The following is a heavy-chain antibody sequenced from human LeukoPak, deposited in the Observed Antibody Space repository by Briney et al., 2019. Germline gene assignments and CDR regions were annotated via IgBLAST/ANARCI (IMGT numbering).Heavy chain of an antibody. J-gene: IGHJ4*02. Sequence: ASVKVSCKASGYTFTGYYMHWVGQAPGQGLEWMGWINPNTGGTNYAQKFQARVTMTRDTTISTASMELSRLTSDDTAVYYCASYPRYSSSPPFDYWGQGTLVTVSS. CDR1: GYTFTGYY. CDR3: ASYPRYSSSPPFDY. V-gene: IGHV1-2*02. D-gene: IGHD6-6*01. CDR2: INPNTGGT.